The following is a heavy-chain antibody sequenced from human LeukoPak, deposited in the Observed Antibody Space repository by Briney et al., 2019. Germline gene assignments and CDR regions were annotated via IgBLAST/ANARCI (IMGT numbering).Heavy chain of an antibody. V-gene: IGHV4-34*01. CDR1: GGSFTNYY. J-gene: IGHJ4*02. CDR2: INHSGST. CDR3: ARGLNDSWTGENY. Sequence: SETLSLTCAVYGGSFTNYYWSWIRQPPGKGLEWIGEINHSGSTKYNPSLKSRVTISIDTSKSQFSLKVRYVTAADTAVYYCARGLNDSWTGENYWGQGTLVTVSS. D-gene: IGHD3-3*01.